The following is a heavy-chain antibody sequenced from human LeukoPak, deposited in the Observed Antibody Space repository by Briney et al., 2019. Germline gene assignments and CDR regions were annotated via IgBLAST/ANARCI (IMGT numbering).Heavy chain of an antibody. D-gene: IGHD4-17*01. J-gene: IGHJ4*02. Sequence: PSETLSLTCTVSGGSISSGGYCWSWIRQHPGKGLEWIGYIYYSGSTYYNPSLKSRVTISVDTSKNQFSLKLSSVTAADTAVYYCARDSHYALDYWGQGTLVTVSS. CDR1: GGSISSGGYC. CDR3: ARDSHYALDY. CDR2: IYYSGST. V-gene: IGHV4-31*03.